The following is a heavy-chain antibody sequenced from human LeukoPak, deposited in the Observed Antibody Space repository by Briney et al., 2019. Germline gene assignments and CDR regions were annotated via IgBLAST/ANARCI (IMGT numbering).Heavy chain of an antibody. CDR3: ASEMATVP. Sequence: ASVKVSCKASGGTFSSYAISWVRRAPVQGLEWMGRIIPILGIANYAQKFQGRVTITADKSTSTAYIALSSLRSEDTAVYYCASEMATVPWGQATLVSVSS. V-gene: IGHV1-69*04. CDR2: IIPILGIA. D-gene: IGHD5-24*01. CDR1: GGTFSSYA. J-gene: IGHJ5*02.